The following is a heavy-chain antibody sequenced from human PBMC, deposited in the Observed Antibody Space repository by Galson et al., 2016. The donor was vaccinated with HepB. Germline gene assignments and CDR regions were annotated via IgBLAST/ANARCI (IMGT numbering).Heavy chain of an antibody. CDR1: GFTFSDHA. CDR3: ARDFSPYRELHYFDY. CDR2: ISYYYVQE. D-gene: IGHD1-7*01. Sequence: SLRLSCAASGFTFSDHAMYWVRQPPGKGLEWVALISYYYVQEFYADSVKGRFTISRDNSKSTVYLQMNELTIEDTAMYFCARDFSPYRELHYFDYWGQGTLVTVSS. J-gene: IGHJ4*02. V-gene: IGHV3-30*04.